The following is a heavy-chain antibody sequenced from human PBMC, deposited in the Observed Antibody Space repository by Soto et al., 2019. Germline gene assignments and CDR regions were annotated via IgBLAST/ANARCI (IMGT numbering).Heavy chain of an antibody. D-gene: IGHD5-18*01. CDR1: RFMFSSYW. CDR3: ARGSEYSYGYHHNCTDV. CDR2: INSDGGTT. Sequence: GGYVRLSCAASRFMFSSYWMHWVRQAPGKGLVWVSRINSDGGTTTYADSVKGRFTISRDNAKNTLYLQMNSLRAEDTAVYYCARGSEYSYGYHHNCTDVPGPATTVTVS. V-gene: IGHV3-74*01. J-gene: IGHJ6*02.